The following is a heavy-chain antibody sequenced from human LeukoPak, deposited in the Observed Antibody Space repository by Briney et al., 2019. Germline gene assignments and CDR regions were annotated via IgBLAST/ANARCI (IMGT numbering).Heavy chain of an antibody. V-gene: IGHV3-23*01. CDR3: AKDKSSRDNWYFDL. Sequence: PGGSLRLSCSASGFTFRNYAMNWVRQAPGKGLEWVSVISGSSGDSTNYADSVKGRFTISRDNSKNTLYLQMNSLRAEDTALYYCAKDKSSRDNWYFDLWGRGTLVTVSS. CDR2: ISGSSGDST. J-gene: IGHJ2*01. D-gene: IGHD5-24*01. CDR1: GFTFRNYA.